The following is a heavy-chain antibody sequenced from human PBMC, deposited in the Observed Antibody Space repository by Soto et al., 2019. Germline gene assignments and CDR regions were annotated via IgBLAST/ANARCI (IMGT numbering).Heavy chain of an antibody. D-gene: IGHD3-22*01. CDR3: ARSITMIVVVISAFDI. J-gene: IGHJ3*02. CDR1: GGTFSSYA. V-gene: IGHV1-69*05. CDR2: IIPIFGTA. Sequence: QVQLVQSGAEVKKPGSSVKVSCKASGGTFSSYAISWVRQAPGQGLEWMGGIIPIFGTANYAQKFQGRVTITXXEXTXXAYMELSSLRSEDTAVYYCARSITMIVVVISAFDIWGQGTMVTVSS.